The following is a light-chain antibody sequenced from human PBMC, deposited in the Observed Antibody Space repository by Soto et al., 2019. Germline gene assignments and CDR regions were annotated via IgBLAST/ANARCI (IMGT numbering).Light chain of an antibody. Sequence: DIVLTQSPDSLAVSLGERATINCRSSQSVLYSSNNKNYLAWYQQKPGQSPKLLIYWASTRESGVPERFSGSGSGTDFTLTISNLQAEDVAVYYCQQYYSTAAWTFGQGTKVEIK. CDR3: QQYYSTAAWT. CDR2: WAS. CDR1: QSVLYSSNNKNY. J-gene: IGKJ1*01. V-gene: IGKV4-1*01.